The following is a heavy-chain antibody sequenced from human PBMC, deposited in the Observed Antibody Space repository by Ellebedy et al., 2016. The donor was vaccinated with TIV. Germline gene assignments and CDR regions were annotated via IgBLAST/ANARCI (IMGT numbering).Heavy chain of an antibody. J-gene: IGHJ4*02. CDR2: IYTSGST. V-gene: IGHV4-59*10. Sequence: MPGGSLRLSCAVYGGSFSGYYWSWIRQPAGKGLEWIGRIYTSGSTDYNPSLKSRVTMSVDTSKNQFSLKLSSVTAADTAVYYCARGPPPDFDYWGQGTLVTVSS. CDR3: ARGPPPDFDY. CDR1: GGSFSGYY.